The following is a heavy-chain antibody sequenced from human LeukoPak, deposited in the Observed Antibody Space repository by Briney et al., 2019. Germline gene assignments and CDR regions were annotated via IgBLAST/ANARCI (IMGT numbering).Heavy chain of an antibody. D-gene: IGHD3-3*01. CDR1: GFRYINYA. CDR3: AKGGQYYDFWRFDY. V-gene: IGHV3-23*01. J-gene: IGHJ4*02. Sequence: PGGSLRLSCAASGFRYINYAMNWVRQAPGKGLEWVSSISGSGGSTYFAGSVKGRVTITRDNSKNTMYMQMNSLRVEDTAVYYCAKGGQYYDFWRFDYWGKGSLVTVSS. CDR2: ISGSGGST.